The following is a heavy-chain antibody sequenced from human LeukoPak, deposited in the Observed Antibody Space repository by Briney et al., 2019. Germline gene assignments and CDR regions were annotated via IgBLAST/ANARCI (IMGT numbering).Heavy chain of an antibody. CDR1: GFTFSSYA. CDR2: ISYDGSNK. Sequence: PGRSLRLSCAASGFTFSSYAVHWVRQAPGKGLEWVAVISYDGSNKYYADSVKGRLTISRDNSKNTLYLQMNSLRAEDTAVYYCARGDDYGDYWGQGTLVTVSS. J-gene: IGHJ4*02. CDR3: ARGDDYGDY. V-gene: IGHV3-30*04.